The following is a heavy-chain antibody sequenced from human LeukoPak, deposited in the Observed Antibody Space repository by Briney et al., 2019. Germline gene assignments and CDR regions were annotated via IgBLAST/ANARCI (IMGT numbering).Heavy chain of an antibody. V-gene: IGHV3-33*01. D-gene: IGHD6-13*01. CDR2: IWYDGSNK. J-gene: IGHJ4*02. Sequence: GGSLRLSCGASGFTFSTYCMQWVRQAPGKGLEWVAVIWYDGSNKYYADSVKGRFTVSRDNSKNTLYLQMNSLRAEDTAVYYCARSMAAADYWGQGTLVTASS. CDR1: GFTFSTYC. CDR3: ARSMAAADY.